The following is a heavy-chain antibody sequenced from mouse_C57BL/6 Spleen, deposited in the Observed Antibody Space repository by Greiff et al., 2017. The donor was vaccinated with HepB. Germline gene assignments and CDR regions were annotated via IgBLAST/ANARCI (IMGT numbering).Heavy chain of an antibody. CDR2: IWWDDDK. V-gene: IGHV8-8*01. D-gene: IGHD2-3*01. Sequence: QVTLKESGPGILQPSQTLRLTCSFSRFSLSTFGMGVGWFRQPSGKVLEWLAHIWWDDDKYYNPALKSRLTISKDTSKNQVFLKIAKVDTADTATYYCARIADGYYAMDCWGEGTSATVSS. J-gene: IGHJ4*01. CDR1: RFSLSTFGMG. CDR3: ARIADGYYAMDC.